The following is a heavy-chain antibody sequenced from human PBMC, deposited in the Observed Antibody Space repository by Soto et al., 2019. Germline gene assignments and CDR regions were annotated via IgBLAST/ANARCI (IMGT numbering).Heavy chain of an antibody. CDR2: ISHEGSVQ. D-gene: IGHD1-26*01. CDR1: GFTFSDYG. V-gene: IGHV3-30*18. CDR3: AKEGSPKVSRWDDY. Sequence: QVQLAESGGGVVQPGGSLRLSCAASGFTFSDYGIDWIRQAPGKGLEWVAVISHEGSVQYYADSVKGRFTVSRDNSKNIRYLQMNSLRPEDTAMYYCAKEGSPKVSRWDDYWGQGTLVTVSS. J-gene: IGHJ4*02.